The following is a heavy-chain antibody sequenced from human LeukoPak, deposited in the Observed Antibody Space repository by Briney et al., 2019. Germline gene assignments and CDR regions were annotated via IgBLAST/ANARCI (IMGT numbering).Heavy chain of an antibody. V-gene: IGHV1-8*01. Sequence: ASVKVSCKASGYTFTSYDINWVRQATGQGLEWMGWMNPNSGNTGYAQKFQGRVTMTRNTSISTAYMELSSLRSEDTAVYYCATLGWGGNDYYYGMNVWGQGTTVTVSS. D-gene: IGHD4-23*01. CDR3: ATLGWGGNDYYYGMNV. CDR1: GYTFTSYD. CDR2: MNPNSGNT. J-gene: IGHJ6*02.